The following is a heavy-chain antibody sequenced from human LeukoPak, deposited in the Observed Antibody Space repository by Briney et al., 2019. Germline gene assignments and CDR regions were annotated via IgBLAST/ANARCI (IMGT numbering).Heavy chain of an antibody. CDR2: INPSGGST. CDR1: GYTFTSYY. V-gene: IGHV1-46*01. J-gene: IGHJ4*02. Sequence: ASVKVSCKASGYTFTSYYMHWVRQAPGQGLEWMGIINPSGGSTSYAQKFQGRVTMTRDMSTSTVYMELSSLRFEDTAVYYCARAGYCSSTSCYQIFDYWGQGTLVTVSS. CDR3: ARAGYCSSTSCYQIFDY. D-gene: IGHD2-2*01.